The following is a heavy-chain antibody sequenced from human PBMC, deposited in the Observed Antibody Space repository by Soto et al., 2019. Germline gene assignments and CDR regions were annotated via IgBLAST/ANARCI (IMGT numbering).Heavy chain of an antibody. CDR1: EFTFSNYA. CDR2: ISYGGGTT. J-gene: IGHJ4*02. Sequence: PGGSLRLSCAASEFTFSNYAMSWVRQAPGKGLEWVSAISYGGGTTYYADSVKGRFTISRDNSKNTLYLQMNSLRAEDTAVYYCAKNPGYYYDSTGYHFDYWGQGTPVTVSS. D-gene: IGHD3-22*01. CDR3: AKNPGYYYDSTGYHFDY. V-gene: IGHV3-23*01.